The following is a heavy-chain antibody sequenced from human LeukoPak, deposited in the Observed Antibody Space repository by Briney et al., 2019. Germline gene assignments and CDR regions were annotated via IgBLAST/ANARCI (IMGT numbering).Heavy chain of an antibody. V-gene: IGHV4-39*01. CDR3: ARRAALGSSWDFDF. D-gene: IGHD6-13*01. J-gene: IGHJ4*02. CDR2: IHYTGNT. Sequence: SETVSLICTVSGGSDNYYWGWIRQPPGKGLEWIASIHYTGNTYYNPTLKSRVTISVGTSKNQVFLRLSSVTAADTAVYYCARRAALGSSWDFDFWGQAPLATVSS. CDR1: GGSDNYY.